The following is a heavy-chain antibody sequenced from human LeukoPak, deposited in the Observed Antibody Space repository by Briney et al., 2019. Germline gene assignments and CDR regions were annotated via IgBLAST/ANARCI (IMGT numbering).Heavy chain of an antibody. J-gene: IGHJ4*02. CDR2: IYRGGST. V-gene: IGHV3-53*01. CDR1: GFTVSSNY. D-gene: IGHD2/OR15-2a*01. CDR3: ARAYYFLTFDY. Sequence: GGSLRLSCAASGFTVSSNYVSWVRQAPGKGLEWVSVIYRGGSTYYADSVKGRFTISRDNSKNTLHLQMNSLRAEDTAVYYCARAYYFLTFDYWGQGTLVTVSS.